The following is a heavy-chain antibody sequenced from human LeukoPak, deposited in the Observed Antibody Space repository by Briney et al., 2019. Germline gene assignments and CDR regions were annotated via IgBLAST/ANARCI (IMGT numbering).Heavy chain of an antibody. Sequence: ASVKVSCKASGYTFTSYDINWVRQATGRGLEWMGWMNPNSGNTGYAQKFQGRVTITRNTSISTAYMELSSLRSEDTAVYYCARGSFYYGSGTYAFDIWGQGTMVTASS. D-gene: IGHD3-10*01. CDR1: GYTFTSYD. CDR2: MNPNSGNT. CDR3: ARGSFYYGSGTYAFDI. J-gene: IGHJ3*02. V-gene: IGHV1-8*03.